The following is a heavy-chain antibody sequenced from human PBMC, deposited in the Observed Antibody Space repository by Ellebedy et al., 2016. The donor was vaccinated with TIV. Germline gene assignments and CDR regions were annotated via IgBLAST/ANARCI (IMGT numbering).Heavy chain of an antibody. J-gene: IGHJ6*02. CDR1: GGTFSSYA. CDR3: ASYEPEVYYGLGRDGMDV. D-gene: IGHD2-8*01. Sequence: AASVKVSCKASGGTFSSYAISWVRQAPGQGLEWMGGIIPIFGTANYAQKFQGRVTITADKSTSTAYMELSSLRSEDTAVYYCASYEPEVYYGLGRDGMDVWGQGTTVTVSS. V-gene: IGHV1-69*06. CDR2: IIPIFGTA.